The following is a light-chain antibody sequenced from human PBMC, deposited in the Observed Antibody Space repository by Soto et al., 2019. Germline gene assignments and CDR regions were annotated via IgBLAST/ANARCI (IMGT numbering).Light chain of an antibody. Sequence: EIVMTQSPATLSVSPGERATLSCRASQSFTRNVAWYQQKPGQAPRLLIHGASTRATVIPARFSGSGSGTEFTLTISSLQSEDFAVYYCQQYNNWPVWTFGQGTKVDIK. V-gene: IGKV3-15*01. CDR1: QSFTRN. CDR2: GAS. CDR3: QQYNNWPVWT. J-gene: IGKJ1*01.